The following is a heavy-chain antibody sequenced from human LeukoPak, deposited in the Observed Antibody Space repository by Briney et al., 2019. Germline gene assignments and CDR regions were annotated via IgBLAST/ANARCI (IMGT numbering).Heavy chain of an antibody. Sequence: PGGSLRLSCAASGFTFSNAWMSWVRQAPGKGLEWVCRIKSKTDGGTTDYAAPVKGRFTISRDDSKNTLYLQMNSLKTEDTAVYYCTTDRRTWGQGTLVTVSS. V-gene: IGHV3-15*01. J-gene: IGHJ5*02. CDR1: GFTFSNAW. CDR3: TTDRRT. CDR2: IKSKTDGGTT.